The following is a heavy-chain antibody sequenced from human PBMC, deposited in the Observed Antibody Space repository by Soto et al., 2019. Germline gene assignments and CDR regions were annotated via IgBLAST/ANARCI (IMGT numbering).Heavy chain of an antibody. D-gene: IGHD3-10*01. CDR1: GYNFTGYY. CDR3: ARGLGEFTYYFDY. Sequence: ASVKVSCKASGYNFTGYYMHWVRQAPGQGLEWMGWINPNSGGTNYAQKFQGRVTMTRDTSISTAYMELSRLRSDDTAVYYCARGLGEFTYYFDYWGQGTLVTVSS. CDR2: INPNSGGT. V-gene: IGHV1-2*02. J-gene: IGHJ4*02.